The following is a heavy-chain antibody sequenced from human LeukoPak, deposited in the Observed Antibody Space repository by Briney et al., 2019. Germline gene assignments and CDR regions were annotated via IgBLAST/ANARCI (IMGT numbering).Heavy chain of an antibody. CDR3: AKAASGSYFYY. D-gene: IGHD1-26*01. Sequence: PGGSLRLSCAASGFTFSSYAMSWVRQAPGKGLEWVSAISGSGGGTYYADSVRGRFTISRDNPKNTLYLQMNSLRAEDTAIYYCAKAASGSYFYYWGQGTLVTVSS. J-gene: IGHJ4*02. V-gene: IGHV3-23*01. CDR2: ISGSGGGT. CDR1: GFTFSSYA.